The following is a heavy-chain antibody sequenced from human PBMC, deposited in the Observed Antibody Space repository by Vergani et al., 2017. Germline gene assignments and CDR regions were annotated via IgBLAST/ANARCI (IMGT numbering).Heavy chain of an antibody. D-gene: IGHD3-10*01. CDR3: ARQIMVRGEENWFDP. V-gene: IGHV1-18*01. CDR1: GYTFTGYG. CDR2: ISAYNGNT. Sequence: QVQLVQSGAEVKKPGASVKVSCKASGYTFTGYGISWVRQAPGQGLEWMGWISAYNGNTNYAQKLQGRVTMTTDTSTSTAYMELRSLRSDDTAVYYCARQIMVRGEENWFDPWGQGTLVTVSS. J-gene: IGHJ5*02.